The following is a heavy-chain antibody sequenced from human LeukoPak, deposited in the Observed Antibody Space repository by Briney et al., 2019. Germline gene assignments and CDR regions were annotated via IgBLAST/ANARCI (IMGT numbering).Heavy chain of an antibody. CDR3: AKELWEGSGYLDD. D-gene: IGHD3-3*01. Sequence: GGSLRLSCAASGFTFSNHPMAWVRQAPGKGPEWVSAISGGADATIYADSVKGRFTISRDNSKNTWSLQMNSLKPEDTAFYYCAKELWEGSGYLDDWGQGILVTVSS. J-gene: IGHJ4*02. CDR1: GFTFSNHP. CDR2: ISGGADAT. V-gene: IGHV3-23*01.